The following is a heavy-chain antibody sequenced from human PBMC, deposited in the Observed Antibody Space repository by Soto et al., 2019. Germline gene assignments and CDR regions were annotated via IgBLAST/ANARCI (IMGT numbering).Heavy chain of an antibody. CDR1: GFTFSSYA. Sequence: GGSLRLSCAASGFTFSSYAMHWVRQAPGKGLEWVAVISYDGSNKYYADSVKGRLTISRDNSKNTLYLQMNSLRAEDTAVYYCAKDPYDYGGNAPDYWGQGTLVTVSS. D-gene: IGHD4-17*01. V-gene: IGHV3-30-3*01. J-gene: IGHJ4*02. CDR3: AKDPYDYGGNAPDY. CDR2: ISYDGSNK.